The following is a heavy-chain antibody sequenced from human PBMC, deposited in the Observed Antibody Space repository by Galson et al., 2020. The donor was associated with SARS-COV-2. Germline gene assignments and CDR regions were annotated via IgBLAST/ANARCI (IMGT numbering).Heavy chain of an antibody. J-gene: IGHJ6*02. D-gene: IGHD3-3*01. CDR2: INHSGST. CDR3: ARGGRFLEWLLIIRHPYGMDV. V-gene: IGHV4-34*01. CDR1: GGSFSGYY. Sequence: SETLSLTCAVYGGSFSGYYWSWIRQPPGKGLEWIGEINHSGSTNYNPSLKSRVTISVDTSKNQFSLKLSSVTAADTAVYYCARGGRFLEWLLIIRHPYGMDVWGQGTTVTVSS.